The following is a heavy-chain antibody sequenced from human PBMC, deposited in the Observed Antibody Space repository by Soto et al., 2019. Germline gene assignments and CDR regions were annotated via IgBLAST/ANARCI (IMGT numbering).Heavy chain of an antibody. D-gene: IGHD6-19*01. Sequence: PSETLSLTCTVSGGSISSYYWSWIRQPPGKGLEWIGYIYYSGSTNYNPSLKSRVTISVDTSKNQFSLKLSSVTAADTAVYYCARAHISGWQHGPIDYWGQGTLVTVSS. V-gene: IGHV4-59*12. CDR3: ARAHISGWQHGPIDY. J-gene: IGHJ4*02. CDR1: GGSISSYY. CDR2: IYYSGST.